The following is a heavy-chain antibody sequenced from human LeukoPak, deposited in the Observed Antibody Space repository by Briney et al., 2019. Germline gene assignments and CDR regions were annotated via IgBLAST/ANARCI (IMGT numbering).Heavy chain of an antibody. CDR3: ARGDIVATY. D-gene: IGHD5-12*01. CDR1: GGSVSGYY. J-gene: IGHJ4*02. V-gene: IGHV4-34*01. Sequence: SETLSLTCAVYGGSVSGYYWSWIRQPPGKGLEWIGEINHSGSTNYNPSLKSRVTISVDTSKNQFSLKLSSVTAADTAVYYCARGDIVATYWGQGTLVTVSS. CDR2: INHSGST.